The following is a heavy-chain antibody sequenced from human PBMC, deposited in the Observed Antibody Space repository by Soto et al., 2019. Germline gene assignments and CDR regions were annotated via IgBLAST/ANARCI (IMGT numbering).Heavy chain of an antibody. CDR1: GGSISSSSYY. V-gene: IGHV4-39*01. CDR3: ARFGTQYYYDSSGLFDY. Sequence: ASETLSLTCTVSGGSISSSSYYWGWIRQPPGKGLEWIGSIYYSGSTYYNPSLKSRVTISVDTSKNQFSLKLSSVTAADTAVYYCARFGTQYYYDSSGLFDYWGQGTLVTVSS. J-gene: IGHJ4*02. CDR2: IYYSGST. D-gene: IGHD3-22*01.